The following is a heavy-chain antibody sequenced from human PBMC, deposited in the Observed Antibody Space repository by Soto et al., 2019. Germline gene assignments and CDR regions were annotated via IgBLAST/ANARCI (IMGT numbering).Heavy chain of an antibody. CDR3: ARGDATKIVVTTYYAMDV. D-gene: IGHD3-22*01. CDR1: GGSLSNYG. CDR2: IIPVFGTP. J-gene: IGHJ6*02. V-gene: IGHV1-69*12. Sequence: QVQLVQSGAEVEKPGSSVKVSCKASGGSLSNYGISWVRQAPGQGLEWMGAIIPVFGTPNYAQKFQDRVTITADESTTTVYMEVRSLTSEDTAVYYCARGDATKIVVTTYYAMDVWGQGTTVTVSS.